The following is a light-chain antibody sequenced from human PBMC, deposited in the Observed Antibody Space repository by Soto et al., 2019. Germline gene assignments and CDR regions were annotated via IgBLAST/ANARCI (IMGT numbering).Light chain of an antibody. J-gene: IGLJ1*01. CDR2: DVS. CDR3: SSYTSSSTPP. V-gene: IGLV2-14*01. CDR1: SSDVGGYNY. Sequence: QSVLTQPASVSGSPGQSITISCTGTSSDVGGYNYVSWYQQHPGKAPKLMIYDVSNWPSGVSNRFSGSKSGNTASLTISGLQAEDEADYYCSSYTSSSTPPFGTGTKVTVL.